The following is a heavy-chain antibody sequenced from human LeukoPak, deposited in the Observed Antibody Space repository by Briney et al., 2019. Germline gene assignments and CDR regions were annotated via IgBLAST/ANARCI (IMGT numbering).Heavy chain of an antibody. D-gene: IGHD3-9*01. Sequence: GGSLRLSCAASGFTFSSHWMHWVRHAPGKGLEWVGRIKSKNDGGTTDYAAPVKGRFTISRDDSKNMLYLQMNSLTTEDTAVYYCRWTPGYYPPFDIWGQGTQVIVSS. CDR3: RWTPGYYPPFDI. CDR2: IKSKNDGGTT. CDR1: GFTFSSHW. J-gene: IGHJ4*02. V-gene: IGHV3-15*01.